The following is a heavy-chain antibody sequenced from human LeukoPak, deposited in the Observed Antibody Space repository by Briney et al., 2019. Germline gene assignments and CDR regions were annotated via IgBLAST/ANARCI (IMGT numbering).Heavy chain of an antibody. V-gene: IGHV4-39*07. D-gene: IGHD1-26*01. Sequence: TLSLTCTVSGGSISSSSYYWGWIRQPPGKGPEWIGSIYYSGSTNYNPSLKSRVTISVDTSKNQFSLKLTSVTAADTAVYYCARGVNSGYFDYCGQGTLVTVSS. CDR3: ARGVNSGYFDY. CDR1: GGSISSSSYY. J-gene: IGHJ4*02. CDR2: IYYSGST.